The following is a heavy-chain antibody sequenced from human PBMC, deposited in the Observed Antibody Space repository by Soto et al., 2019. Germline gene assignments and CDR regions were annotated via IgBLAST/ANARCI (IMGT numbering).Heavy chain of an antibody. V-gene: IGHV3-30*18. J-gene: IGHJ5*02. CDR1: GFTFSSYG. Sequence: GGSLRLSCAASGFTFSSYGMHWVRQAPGKGLEWVAVISYDGSNKYYADSVKGRFTISRDNSKNTLYLQMNSLRAEDTAVYYCAKEMEDTANWFDPWGQGTLVTVSS. CDR2: ISYDGSNK. CDR3: AKEMEDTANWFDP. D-gene: IGHD5-18*01.